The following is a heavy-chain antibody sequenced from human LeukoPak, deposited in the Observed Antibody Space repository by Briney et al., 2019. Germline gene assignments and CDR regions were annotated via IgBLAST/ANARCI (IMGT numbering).Heavy chain of an antibody. Sequence: ASVKVSCKASGYTFTSYGFSWVRQAPGQGLEWMGWISAYNGNTRYAQNLQGRVTMTTDSSSSTTYMELSSLRSEDTAVYYCARVTSGATRVYYYYGMDVWGQGTTVTVSS. J-gene: IGHJ6*02. CDR3: ARVTSGATRVYYYYGMDV. CDR1: GYTFTSYG. CDR2: ISAYNGNT. V-gene: IGHV1-18*01. D-gene: IGHD1-26*01.